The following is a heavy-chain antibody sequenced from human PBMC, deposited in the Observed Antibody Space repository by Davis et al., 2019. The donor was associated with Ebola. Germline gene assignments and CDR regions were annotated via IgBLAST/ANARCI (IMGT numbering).Heavy chain of an antibody. Sequence: ASVKVSCRASGYTFTSYDINWVRQAPGQGPEWMGWINPNSGGTNYAQKFQGRVTMTRDTSISTAYMELSRLRSDDTAVYYCAREGDGFKLGYWGQGTLVTVSS. CDR2: INPNSGGT. J-gene: IGHJ4*02. CDR1: GYTFTSYD. D-gene: IGHD5-24*01. CDR3: AREGDGFKLGY. V-gene: IGHV1-2*02.